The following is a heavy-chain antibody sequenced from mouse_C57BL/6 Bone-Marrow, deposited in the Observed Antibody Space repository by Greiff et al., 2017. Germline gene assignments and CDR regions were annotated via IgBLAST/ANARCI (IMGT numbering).Heavy chain of an antibody. CDR2: IRSKSNNYAT. D-gene: IGHD2-2*01. Sequence: VQLVESGGGLVQPKGSLKLSCAASGFSFNTYAMNWVRQAPGKGLEWVARIRSKSNNYATYYADSVKDRFTISRDDSESMLYLQMNNLKTEDTAMYYCVRWLPYYYAMDYWGQGTSVTVSS. CDR1: GFSFNTYA. CDR3: VRWLPYYYAMDY. V-gene: IGHV10-1*01. J-gene: IGHJ4*01.